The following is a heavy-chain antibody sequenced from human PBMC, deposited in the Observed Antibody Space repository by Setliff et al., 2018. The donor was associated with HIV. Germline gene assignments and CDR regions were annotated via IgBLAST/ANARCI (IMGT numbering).Heavy chain of an antibody. CDR3: ARSVDTTLVPAYYFDY. J-gene: IGHJ4*02. D-gene: IGHD5-18*01. Sequence: SETLSLTCTVSGGSISSYYWTWLRQFPGKGLEWIGFIFYTGSTTYNPSLNSRVTISVDTSKNQFSLKLSAVTAADTAVYYCARSVDTTLVPAYYFDYWGQGTLVTVSS. V-gene: IGHV4-59*08. CDR1: GGSISSYY. CDR2: IFYTGST.